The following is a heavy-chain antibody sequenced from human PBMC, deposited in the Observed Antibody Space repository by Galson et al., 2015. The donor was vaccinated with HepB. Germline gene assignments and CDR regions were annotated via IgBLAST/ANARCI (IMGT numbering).Heavy chain of an antibody. CDR1: GGSISSSSYY. CDR2: IYYSGST. CDR3: ARLQGMVRGARGDY. V-gene: IGHV4-39*01. D-gene: IGHD3-10*01. Sequence: LSLTCTVSGGSISSSSYYWGWIRQPPGKGLEWIGSIYYSGSTYYNPSLKSRVTISVDTSKNQFSLKLSSVTAAGTAVYYCARLQGMVRGARGDYWGQGTLVTVSS. J-gene: IGHJ4*02.